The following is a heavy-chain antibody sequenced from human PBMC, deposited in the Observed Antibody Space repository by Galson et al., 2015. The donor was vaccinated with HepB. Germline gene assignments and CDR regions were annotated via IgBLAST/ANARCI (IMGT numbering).Heavy chain of an antibody. D-gene: IGHD6-13*01. Sequence: RLSCAASGFTVSRSYMAWVRQAPGKGLEWVSVISTGTDLYYADSVRGRFAIARDNSKTSLYLQLNSLRADDTAVYYCARIFTSSWYFDHWGQGTLVTVSS. CDR1: GFTVSRSY. V-gene: IGHV3-53*01. CDR2: ISTGTDL. J-gene: IGHJ4*02. CDR3: ARIFTSSWYFDH.